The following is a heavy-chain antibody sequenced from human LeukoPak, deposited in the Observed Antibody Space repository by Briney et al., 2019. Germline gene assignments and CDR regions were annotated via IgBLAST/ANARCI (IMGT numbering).Heavy chain of an antibody. CDR2: ISYDGSNK. V-gene: IGHV3-30*03. D-gene: IGHD3-10*01. Sequence: GGSLRLSCAASGFTFSSYGMHWVRQAPGKGLEWVAVISYDGSNKYYADSVKGRFTISRDKSKNTLYLHMNSLTAEDTAVYYCARDVGNFDSGTSYLDYWGQGTLVTVSA. J-gene: IGHJ4*02. CDR1: GFTFSSYG. CDR3: ARDVGNFDSGTSYLDY.